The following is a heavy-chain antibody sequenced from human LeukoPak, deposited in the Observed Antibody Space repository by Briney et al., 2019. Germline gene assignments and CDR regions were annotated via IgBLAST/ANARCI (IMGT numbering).Heavy chain of an antibody. D-gene: IGHD4-17*01. CDR3: ARPGRATVTRLDY. J-gene: IGHJ4*02. CDR2: TYPGDSET. CDR1: GCIFSSYA. V-gene: IGHV5-51*01. Sequence: GASLQISCKCAGCIFSSYAIGCWLRLSRKGRDWMGITYPGDSETRYRPSFQGSVTISADKSISTAFLQWRSLKASDTAMYYCARPGRATVTRLDYWGQGTLVTV.